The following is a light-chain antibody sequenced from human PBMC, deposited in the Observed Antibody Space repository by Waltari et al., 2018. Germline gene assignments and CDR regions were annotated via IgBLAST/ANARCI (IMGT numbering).Light chain of an antibody. J-gene: IGKJ2*01. CDR1: QSIRSY. CDR3: QQSYSIPPYT. Sequence: DIHMTQSPSSLSASVGDRVTITCRASQSIRSYLTWYQQRPGTAPNLLIYTASTLQSGVPSRFSGSGSGTDFTLTISSLQPEDFATYYCQQSYSIPPYTFGQGTKLEIK. V-gene: IGKV1-39*01. CDR2: TAS.